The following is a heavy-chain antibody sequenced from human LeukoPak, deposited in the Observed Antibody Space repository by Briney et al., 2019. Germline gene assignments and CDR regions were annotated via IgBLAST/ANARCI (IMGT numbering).Heavy chain of an antibody. CDR2: IYYNGRT. J-gene: IGHJ3*01. CDR1: GGSFSGYY. CDR3: ARITDRTIFGEIMHGFDV. V-gene: IGHV4-34*01. D-gene: IGHD3-3*01. Sequence: SETLSLTCAVYGGSFSGYYWSWIRQPPGEGLEWIGNIYYNGRTYYSPSLKSRGTISVDTSNNQFSLKLNSVTAADTAVYYCARITDRTIFGEIMHGFDVWGQGTPVTVSS.